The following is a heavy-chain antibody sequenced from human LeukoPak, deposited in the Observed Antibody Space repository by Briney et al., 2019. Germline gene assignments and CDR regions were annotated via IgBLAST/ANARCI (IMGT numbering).Heavy chain of an antibody. CDR1: GFTFSSYW. CDR2: INHNGNVN. V-gene: IGHV3-7*03. Sequence: GWSLRLSCAASGFTFSSYWMNWARQAPGKGLEWVASINHNGNVNYYVDSVKGRFTISRDNAKNSLYLQMSNLRAEDTAVYFCARGGGLDVWGQGATVAVSS. CDR3: ARGGGLDV. J-gene: IGHJ6*02. D-gene: IGHD3-16*01.